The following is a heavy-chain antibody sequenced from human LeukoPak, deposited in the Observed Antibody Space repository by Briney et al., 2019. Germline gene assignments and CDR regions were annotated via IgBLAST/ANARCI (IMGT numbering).Heavy chain of an antibody. CDR2: INHSGST. J-gene: IGHJ4*02. CDR1: GGSFSGYY. V-gene: IGHV4-34*01. D-gene: IGHD3-22*01. CDR3: ARAGITMIADY. Sequence: PSETLSLTCAVYGGSFSGYYCSWIRQPPGKGLEWIGEINHSGSTNYNPSLKSRVTISVDTSKNQFSLKLSSVTAADTAVYYCARAGITMIADYWGQGTLVTVSS.